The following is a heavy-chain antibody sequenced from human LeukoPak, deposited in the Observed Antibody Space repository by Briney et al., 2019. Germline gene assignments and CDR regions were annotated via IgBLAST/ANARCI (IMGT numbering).Heavy chain of an antibody. Sequence: PSETLSLTCTVSGGSISSYYWSWIRQPPGKGLEWIGYIYYSGSTNYNPSLKSRVTISVDTSKNQFSLKLSSVTAADTAVYYCARVIRNYYDSSGYLDYWGQGTLVTVSS. CDR3: ARVIRNYYDSSGYLDY. CDR1: GGSISSYY. CDR2: IYYSGST. D-gene: IGHD3-22*01. V-gene: IGHV4-59*01. J-gene: IGHJ4*02.